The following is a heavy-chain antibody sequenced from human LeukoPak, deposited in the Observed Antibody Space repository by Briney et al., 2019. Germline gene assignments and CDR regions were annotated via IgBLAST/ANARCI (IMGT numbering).Heavy chain of an antibody. Sequence: SETLSLTCAVYGGSFSGYYWSWIRQPPGKGLEWIGAINHSGSTNYNPSLKSRVTISVDTSKNQFSLKLSSVTAADTAVYYCARGRMGGWFGYPHPNDYWGQGTLVTVSS. J-gene: IGHJ4*02. CDR1: GGSFSGYY. CDR3: ARGRMGGWFGYPHPNDY. V-gene: IGHV4-34*01. CDR2: INHSGST. D-gene: IGHD3-10*01.